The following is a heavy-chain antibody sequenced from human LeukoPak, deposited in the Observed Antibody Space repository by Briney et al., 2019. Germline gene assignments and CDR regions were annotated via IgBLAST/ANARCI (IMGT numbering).Heavy chain of an antibody. Sequence: PGGSLRLSCVASGFTFSSCEMNWVRQAPGKGLEWVSYISSSSSAIYYADSVKGRFTISRDNAKTSLYLQMNSLRAEDTALYYCARDPLRRYDYWGQGTLLTVSS. CDR2: ISSSSSAI. J-gene: IGHJ4*02. CDR3: ARDPLRRYDY. CDR1: GFTFSSCE. V-gene: IGHV3-48*03.